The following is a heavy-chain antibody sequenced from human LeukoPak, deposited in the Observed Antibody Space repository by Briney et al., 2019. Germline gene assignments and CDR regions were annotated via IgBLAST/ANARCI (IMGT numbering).Heavy chain of an antibody. V-gene: IGHV3-7*04. CDR1: GFTFSSYG. Sequence: GGSLRLSCAASGFTFSSYGMHWVRQAPGKGLEWVGNIKQDGSEKYYVDSAKGRFTISRDNGKNSVYLQMNSLRAGDTAVYYCARAGNYYDSSGYYGWGQGTLVTVSS. D-gene: IGHD3-22*01. CDR3: ARAGNYYDSSGYYG. CDR2: IKQDGSEK. J-gene: IGHJ4*02.